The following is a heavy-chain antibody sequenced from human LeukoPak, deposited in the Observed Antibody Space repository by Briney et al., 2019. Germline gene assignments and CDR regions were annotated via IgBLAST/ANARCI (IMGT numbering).Heavy chain of an antibody. CDR2: VDPEDGET. V-gene: IGHV1-69-2*01. CDR1: GYTFTDYY. CDR3: ARAPRIAARPSYFDY. Sequence: ASVKVSCKVSGYTFTDYYMHWVQQAPGKGLEWMGLVDPEDGETIYAEKFQGRVTITADESTSTAYMELSSLRSEDTAVYYCARAPRIAARPSYFDYWGQGTLVTVSS. J-gene: IGHJ4*02. D-gene: IGHD6-6*01.